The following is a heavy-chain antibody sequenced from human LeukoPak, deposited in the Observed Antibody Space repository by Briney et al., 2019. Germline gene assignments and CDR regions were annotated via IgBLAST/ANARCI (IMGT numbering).Heavy chain of an antibody. V-gene: IGHV4-4*07. J-gene: IGHJ4*02. D-gene: IGHD6-13*01. Sequence: SETLSLTCTVSGGSISNYYWSWIRQPAGKGLEWIGRIYAGRNTDHHPSPKSRVTMSLDSSKNQFSLKLSSVTAAATAVYYCAIRLASRAATVGPSVDYWGQGTLVTVSS. CDR1: GGSISNYY. CDR3: AIRLASRAATVGPSVDY. CDR2: IYAGRNT.